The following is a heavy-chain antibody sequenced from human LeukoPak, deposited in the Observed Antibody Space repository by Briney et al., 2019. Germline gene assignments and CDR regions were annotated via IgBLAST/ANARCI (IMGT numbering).Heavy chain of an antibody. D-gene: IGHD3-10*01. CDR3: AGGSGSPSYYYYYAMGV. CDR2: KSNDRSNK. CDR1: GFTFSSYA. V-gene: IGHV3-30*04. J-gene: IGHJ6*04. Sequence: PGRSLRLSCAASGFTFSSYAMHWVRQAPGKGLEWVAVKSNDRSNKYYADSVKGRFTISRDNSKNTLYLQMNSLRAEDTAVYYCAGGSGSPSYYYYYAMGVWGKGTTVTVSS.